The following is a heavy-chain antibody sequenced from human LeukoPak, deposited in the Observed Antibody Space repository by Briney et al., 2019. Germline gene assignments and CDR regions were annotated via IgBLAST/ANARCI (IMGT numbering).Heavy chain of an antibody. CDR3: ARDRPTSDAFDI. CDR1: GGSISSSNW. Sequence: PSETLSLTCAVSGGSISSSNWWSWVRQPPGKGLEWIGEIYHSGSTNYNPSLMSRVTISVDKSKNQFSLKLSSVTAADTAMYYCARDRPTSDAFDIWGQGTMVTVSS. J-gene: IGHJ3*02. V-gene: IGHV4-4*02. CDR2: IYHSGST.